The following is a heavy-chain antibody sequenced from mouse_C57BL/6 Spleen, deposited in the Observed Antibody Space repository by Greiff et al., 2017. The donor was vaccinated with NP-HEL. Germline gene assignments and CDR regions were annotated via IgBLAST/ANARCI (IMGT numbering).Heavy chain of an antibody. J-gene: IGHJ1*03. Sequence: QVQLQQPGAELVMPGASVKLSCKASGYTFTSYWMHWVKQRPGQGLEWIGEIDPSDSYTNYNQKFKGKSTLTVDKSSSTAYMQLSSLTSEDSAVYYCARGVTTRGWYFDVWGTGTTVTVSS. CDR3: ARGVTTRGWYFDV. CDR1: GYTFTSYW. D-gene: IGHD2-3*01. CDR2: IDPSDSYT. V-gene: IGHV1-69*01.